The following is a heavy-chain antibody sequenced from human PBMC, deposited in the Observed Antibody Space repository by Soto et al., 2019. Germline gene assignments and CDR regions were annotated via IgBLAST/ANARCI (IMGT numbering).Heavy chain of an antibody. Sequence: GGSLRLSCAASGFTFSSYAMHWVRQAPGKGLEYVSAISSNGGSTYYANSVKGRFTISRDNSKNTLYLQMGSLRAEDMAVYYCARGTKHDYGDYLDYWGQGTLVTVSS. J-gene: IGHJ4*02. V-gene: IGHV3-64*01. CDR3: ARGTKHDYGDYLDY. CDR1: GFTFSSYA. D-gene: IGHD4-17*01. CDR2: ISSNGGST.